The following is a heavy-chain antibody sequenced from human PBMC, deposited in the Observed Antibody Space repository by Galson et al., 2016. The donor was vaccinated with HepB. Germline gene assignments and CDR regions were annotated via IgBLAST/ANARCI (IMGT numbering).Heavy chain of an antibody. Sequence: SLRLSCAASGSSFSSYAMSWVRQAPGKGLEWVSGITSGGTTYYADSVKGRFTISRDNSKNILYLQMKSLRDEDTAVYYCAKRPYSYGWHYGMDVWGQRSTVTVSS. CDR2: ITSGGTT. D-gene: IGHD5-18*01. J-gene: IGHJ6*02. CDR1: GSSFSSYA. V-gene: IGHV3-23*01. CDR3: AKRPYSYGWHYGMDV.